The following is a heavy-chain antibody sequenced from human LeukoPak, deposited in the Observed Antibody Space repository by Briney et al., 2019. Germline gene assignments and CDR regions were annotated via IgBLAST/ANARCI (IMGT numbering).Heavy chain of an antibody. V-gene: IGHV4-59*08. D-gene: IGHD7-27*01. J-gene: IGHJ4*02. CDR1: GGSISSYY. CDR3: AGLEANWGLLFDY. Sequence: SETLSLTCTVSGGSISSYYWSWIRQPPGKGLEWIGYIYYSGSTNYNPSLKSRVTISVDTSKNQFSLKLSSVTAADTAVYYCAGLEANWGLLFDYWGQGTLVTVSS. CDR2: IYYSGST.